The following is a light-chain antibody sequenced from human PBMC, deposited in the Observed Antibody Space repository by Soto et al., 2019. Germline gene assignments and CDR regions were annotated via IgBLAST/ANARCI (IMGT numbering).Light chain of an antibody. J-gene: IGLJ1*01. CDR2: TVS. CDR1: SSDIGVYDY. Sequence: QSVLTQPASVSGSPGQSITISCTGTSSDIGVYDYVSWFHQYPGKTPQLVIYTVSNRPSGVSYRFSASKSGNTASLTISGLQADDEADYYCSSYTVNSSYVFGPGTKVTVL. V-gene: IGLV2-14*01. CDR3: SSYTVNSSYV.